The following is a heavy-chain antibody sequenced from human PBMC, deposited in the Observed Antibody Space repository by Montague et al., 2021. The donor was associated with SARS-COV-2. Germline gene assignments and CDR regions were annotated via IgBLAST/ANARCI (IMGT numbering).Heavy chain of an antibody. Sequence: SRRISCDASGFTFSSYWMSWFRQTPGKGLEWVANIKPDGGEKHYVDSVKGRFTISRDNAKNSLNLQMDSLRAEDTALYYCARDSRIVGATGGMDVWGQGTTVIVSS. V-gene: IGHV3-7*03. J-gene: IGHJ6*02. CDR1: GFTFSSYW. CDR3: ARDSRIVGATGGMDV. D-gene: IGHD1-26*01. CDR2: IKPDGGEK.